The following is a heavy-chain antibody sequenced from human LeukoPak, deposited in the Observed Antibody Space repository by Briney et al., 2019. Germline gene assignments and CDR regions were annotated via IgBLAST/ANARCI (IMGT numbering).Heavy chain of an antibody. CDR2: IYHSGST. V-gene: IGHV4-4*02. J-gene: IGHJ6*02. D-gene: IGHD6-19*01. CDR3: ARDGNGWYSPNYYYYGMDV. CDR1: GGSISSSNW. Sequence: SGTLSLTCAVSGGSISSSNWWSWVRQPPGKGLEWIGEIYHSGSTNYNPSLKSRVTISVDKSKNQFSLKLSSVTAADTAVYYCARDGNGWYSPNYYYYGMDVWGQGTTVTVSS.